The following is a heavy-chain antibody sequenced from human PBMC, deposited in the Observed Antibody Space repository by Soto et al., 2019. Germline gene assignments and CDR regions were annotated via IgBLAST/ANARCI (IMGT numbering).Heavy chain of an antibody. CDR1: GDSVSSNNVA. D-gene: IGHD5-18*01. CDR3: ARGRNSAFDY. Sequence: QVQLQQSGPGLVKPSQTLSLTCAISGDSVSSNNVAWNWVRQSPSRGLEWLGRTYYTSKWNYDYAVSVNSRISVGPDTYKNQFSRQVNFVTPEDTAVYYRARGRNSAFDYWGQGSLVTVS. V-gene: IGHV6-1*01. CDR2: TYYTSKWNY. J-gene: IGHJ4*02.